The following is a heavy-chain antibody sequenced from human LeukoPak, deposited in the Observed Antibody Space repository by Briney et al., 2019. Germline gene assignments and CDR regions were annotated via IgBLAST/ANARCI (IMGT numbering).Heavy chain of an antibody. CDR3: ARDGGLGVPAAGENWFDP. CDR2: ISSSSSSYI. Sequence: GGSLRLSCAASGFTFSSYSMNWVRQAPGKGLGWVSSISSSSSSYIYYADSVKGRFTISRDNAKNSLYLQMNSLRAEDTAVYYCARDGGLGVPAAGENWFDPWGQGTLVTVSS. CDR1: GFTFSSYS. V-gene: IGHV3-21*01. D-gene: IGHD2-2*01. J-gene: IGHJ5*02.